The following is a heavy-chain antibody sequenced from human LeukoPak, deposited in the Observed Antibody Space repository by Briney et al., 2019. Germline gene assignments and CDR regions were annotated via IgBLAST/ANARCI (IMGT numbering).Heavy chain of an antibody. CDR2: ISYDGGST. J-gene: IGHJ1*01. D-gene: IGHD5-24*01. Sequence: GGSLRLSCAASGFTFSTYAMHWVRQAPGKGLEWVAIISYDGGSTSYADSVKGRFTISRDNSKNTLYLQLNSLRPEDSAIYYCANSNTDGWGYFQHWGQGTLVTVSS. CDR1: GFTFSTYA. CDR3: ANSNTDGWGYFQH. V-gene: IGHV3-30*18.